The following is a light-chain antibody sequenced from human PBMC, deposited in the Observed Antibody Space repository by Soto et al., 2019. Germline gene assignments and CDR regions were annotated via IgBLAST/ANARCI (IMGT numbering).Light chain of an antibody. CDR2: WAS. CDR3: QQYYITPYT. V-gene: IGKV4-1*01. Sequence: DIVMTQSPDSLAVSLGERVTINCRSSQSVLYSSNNKDYLAWYQQKPGQPPNLLIYWASTRELGVPDRFSGSGSGTDFTLTISSLQAEDVAVYYCQQYYITPYTFGQGTKLVMK. J-gene: IGKJ2*01. CDR1: QSVLYSSNNKDY.